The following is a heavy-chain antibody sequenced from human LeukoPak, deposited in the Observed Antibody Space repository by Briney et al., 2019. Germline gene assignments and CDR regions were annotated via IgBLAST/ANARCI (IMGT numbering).Heavy chain of an antibody. Sequence: GGSLRLSCATSGFTFSTYGMHWVRQAPGKGLEWVALISYDGSNKYYPDSVKGRFTISRDNSKNTLYLQMNGLSAEDTAVYYCAKDGAIVVVPAAYFDYWGQGTLVTVSS. D-gene: IGHD2-2*01. V-gene: IGHV3-30*18. CDR2: ISYDGSNK. CDR1: GFTFSTYG. J-gene: IGHJ4*02. CDR3: AKDGAIVVVPAAYFDY.